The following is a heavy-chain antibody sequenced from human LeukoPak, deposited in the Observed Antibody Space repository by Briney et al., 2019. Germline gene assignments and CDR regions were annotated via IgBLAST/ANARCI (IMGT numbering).Heavy chain of an antibody. CDR2: INHSGST. J-gene: IGHJ4*02. CDR3: ARGGLTGPTLYFDY. D-gene: IGHD7-27*01. CDR1: GGSFSGYY. V-gene: IGHV4-34*01. Sequence: SETLSLTCAVYGGSFSGYYRSWIRQPPGKGLEWIGEINHSGSTNYNPSLKSRVTISVDTSKNQFSLKLSSVTAADTAVYYCARGGLTGPTLYFDYWGQGTLVTVSS.